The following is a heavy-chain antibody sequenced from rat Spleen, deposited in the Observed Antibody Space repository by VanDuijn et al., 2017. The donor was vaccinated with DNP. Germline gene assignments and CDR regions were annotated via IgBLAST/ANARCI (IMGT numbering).Heavy chain of an antibody. J-gene: IGHJ3*01. D-gene: IGHD1-9*01. V-gene: IGHV5-27*01. CDR2: ITNSGGGT. CDR1: GFTFSNYG. CDR3: TTLYILPFAC. Sequence: EVQLVESGGGLVQPGRSLKLSCAASGFTFSNYGMAWVRQAPTKGLEWVASITNSGGGTYYRNSVKGRFTISRDNAKSTLYLQMDSLRSEDTATYYCTTLYILPFACWGQGTLVTVSS.